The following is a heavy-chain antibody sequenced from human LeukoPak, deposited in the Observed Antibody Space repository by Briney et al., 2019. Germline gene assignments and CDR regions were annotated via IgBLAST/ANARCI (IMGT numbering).Heavy chain of an antibody. D-gene: IGHD3-3*01. Sequence: GGSLRLSCAASGFTFSSYAMSWVRQAPGKGLEWVSVISGSGGSTYYADSVKGRFTISRDNSKNTLYLQMNSLRAEDTAVYYCAKEDQKGGYDFWSGYFYWGQGTLVTVSS. V-gene: IGHV3-23*01. CDR3: AKEDQKGGYDFWSGYFY. CDR1: GFTFSSYA. J-gene: IGHJ4*02. CDR2: ISGSGGST.